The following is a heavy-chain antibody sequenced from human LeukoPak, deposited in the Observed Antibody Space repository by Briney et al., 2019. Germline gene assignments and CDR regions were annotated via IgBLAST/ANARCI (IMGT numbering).Heavy chain of an antibody. Sequence: GGSLRLSCAGSGFTFSTYWMHWVRQAPGKGLEWVAVISYDGSNKHYADSVKGRFTISRDNSKNTLYLQMNSLRAEDTAVYYCAKMGQTYYYGMDVWGQGTTVTVSS. CDR2: ISYDGSNK. V-gene: IGHV3-30*18. J-gene: IGHJ6*02. CDR3: AKMGQTYYYGMDV. CDR1: GFTFSTYW.